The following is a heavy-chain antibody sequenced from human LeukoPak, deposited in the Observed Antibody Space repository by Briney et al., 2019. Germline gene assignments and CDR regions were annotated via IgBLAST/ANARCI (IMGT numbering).Heavy chain of an antibody. CDR2: IIPIFGTA. Sequence: SVKVSCKASGGTFCSYAISWVRQAPGQGLEWMGRIIPIFGTANYAQKFQGRVTITTDESTSTAYMELSSLRSEDTAAYYCASYYYGSGSYLGYWGQGTLVTVSS. D-gene: IGHD3-10*01. CDR1: GGTFCSYA. CDR3: ASYYYGSGSYLGY. J-gene: IGHJ4*02. V-gene: IGHV1-69*05.